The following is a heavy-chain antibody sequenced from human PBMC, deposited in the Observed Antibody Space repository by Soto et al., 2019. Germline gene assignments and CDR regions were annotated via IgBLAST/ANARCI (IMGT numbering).Heavy chain of an antibody. J-gene: IGHJ4*02. D-gene: IGHD5-18*01. CDR1: GFTFISYS. Sequence: GGSLRLSCAASGFTFISYSMNWVRQAPGKGLEWVSSISSSSSYIYYADSVKGRFTISRDNAKNSLYLQMNSLRAEDTAVYYCVRDVSGYSYKVYYFDYWGQGTLVTVSS. CDR3: VRDVSGYSYKVYYFDY. CDR2: ISSSSSYI. V-gene: IGHV3-21*01.